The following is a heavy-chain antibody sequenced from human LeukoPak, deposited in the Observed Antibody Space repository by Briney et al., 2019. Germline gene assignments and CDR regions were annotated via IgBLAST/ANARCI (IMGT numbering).Heavy chain of an antibody. V-gene: IGHV3-23*01. Sequence: PGGSLRLSCAASGFTFSSYAMSWVRQAPGKGLEWVSAISGSGGSTYYADSVKGRFTISRDNSKNTLYLQMNSLRAEDTAVYYCAKKMDVLEWPPTGNWFDPWGQGTLATVSS. CDR1: GFTFSSYA. CDR3: AKKMDVLEWPPTGNWFDP. CDR2: ISGSGGST. J-gene: IGHJ5*02. D-gene: IGHD3-3*01.